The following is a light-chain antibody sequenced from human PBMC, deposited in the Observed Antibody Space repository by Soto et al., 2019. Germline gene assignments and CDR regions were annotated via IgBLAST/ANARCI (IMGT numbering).Light chain of an antibody. CDR1: QSVSSN. CDR2: GAS. CDR3: QQRNNWPWT. J-gene: IGKJ1*01. V-gene: IGKV3-11*01. Sequence: VMTQSPLSLPVTLGQTATPSCRASQSVSSNLAWYQQKPGQAPRLLIYGASTRATGIPARFSGSGSGTDFTLTISSLEPEDFAVYYCQQRNNWPWTFGQGTKVDI.